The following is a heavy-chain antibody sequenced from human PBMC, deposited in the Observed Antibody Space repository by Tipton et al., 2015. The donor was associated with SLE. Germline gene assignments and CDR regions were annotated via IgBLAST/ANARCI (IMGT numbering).Heavy chain of an antibody. CDR3: ASPSVDTAIYY. CDR1: GFTFSSYW. Sequence: SLRLSCAASGFTFSSYWMSWVRQAPGKGLEWVANINQDGSEKYYVDSVKGRFTISRDNAKNSVYLQLNSLRAEDTAVYYCASPSVDTAIYYGCRGALVTVSS. J-gene: IGHJ4*02. CDR2: INQDGSEK. V-gene: IGHV3-7*01. D-gene: IGHD5-18*01.